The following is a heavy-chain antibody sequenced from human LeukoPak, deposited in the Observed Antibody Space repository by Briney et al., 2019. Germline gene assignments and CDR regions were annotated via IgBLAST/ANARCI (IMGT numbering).Heavy chain of an antibody. CDR2: ISNDGSNK. J-gene: IGHJ4*02. D-gene: IGHD5-12*01. Sequence: GGSLRLSCAASGFRFSDYWMTWLRQAPDKGLEWVAAISNDGSNKYYADSVKGRFTISRDNSKNTLYLQMNSLRAEDTAVYYCAKVDIVATIDAGRLVDYWGQGTLVTVSS. CDR1: GFRFSDYW. CDR3: AKVDIVATIDAGRLVDY. V-gene: IGHV3-30*18.